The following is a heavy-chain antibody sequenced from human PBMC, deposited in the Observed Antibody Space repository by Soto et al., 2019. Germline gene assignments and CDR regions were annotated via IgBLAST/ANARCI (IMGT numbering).Heavy chain of an antibody. CDR2: IYYSGST. D-gene: IGHD3-10*01. J-gene: IGHJ3*02. V-gene: IGHV4-31*03. CDR3: ARAKLLLWFEELWGGYDAFDI. CDR1: GGSISSGGYY. Sequence: QVQLQESGPGLVKPSQTLSLTCTVSGGSISSGGYYWSWIRQHPGKGLEWIGYIYYSGSTYYNPSLKGRVTISVDTSKNQFSLKLNSVTAADTAVYYCARAKLLLWFEELWGGYDAFDIWGQGTMVTASS.